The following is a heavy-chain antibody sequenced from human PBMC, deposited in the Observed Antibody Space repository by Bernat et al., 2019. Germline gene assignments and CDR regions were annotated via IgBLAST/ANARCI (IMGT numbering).Heavy chain of an antibody. J-gene: IGHJ4*02. Sequence: QVQLQQWGAGLLKPSETLSLTCAVYGGSFSGYYWSWIRQPPGKGLEWIGEINHSGSTNYNPSLKSRVTISVDPPKNKFSLKLGSVTAADAAVYYCARGRGNLGYGGGVDYGGKGTLVPVSP. V-gene: IGHV4-34*01. D-gene: IGHD5-12*01. CDR1: GGSFSGYY. CDR2: INHSGST. CDR3: ARGRGNLGYGGGVDY.